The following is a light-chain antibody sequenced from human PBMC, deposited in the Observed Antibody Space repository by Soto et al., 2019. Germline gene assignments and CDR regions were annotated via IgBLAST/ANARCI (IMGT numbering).Light chain of an antibody. CDR1: HDIRKY. Sequence: DIQMTQSPSSLSASVGDRVTITCQANHDIRKYLNWYQQRPGKAPELLIYDASNLETGVPSRFSGSGSGTDFTLTISSLHPEDVATYYCQHYDHLPITFGQGTRLEIK. CDR2: DAS. V-gene: IGKV1-33*01. CDR3: QHYDHLPIT. J-gene: IGKJ5*01.